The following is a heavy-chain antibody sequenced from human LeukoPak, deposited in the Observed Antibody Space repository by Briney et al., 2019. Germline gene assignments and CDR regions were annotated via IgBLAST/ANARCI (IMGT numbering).Heavy chain of an antibody. V-gene: IGHV3-30*02. CDR3: ARLATHGDY. CDR1: GFTFITYG. J-gene: IGHJ4*02. D-gene: IGHD5-24*01. Sequence: PGGSLRLSCAASGFTFITYGMHWVRHAPGKGLEWVAFIRYDGSNKYYADSVKGRFTISRDNSKNTLYLQMNSLRPEDTAVYYCARLATHGDYWGQGTLVTVSS. CDR2: IRYDGSNK.